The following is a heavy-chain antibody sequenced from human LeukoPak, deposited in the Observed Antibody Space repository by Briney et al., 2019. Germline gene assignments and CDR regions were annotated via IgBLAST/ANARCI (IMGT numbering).Heavy chain of an antibody. J-gene: IGHJ4*02. Sequence: SVKVSCKASGGTFSSYAISWVRQAPGQGLEWMGGIIPIFGTANYAQKFQGRVTITADESTSTAYMELSSLRSEDTAVYYCAKDRGSGWYFDYWGQGTLVTVSS. V-gene: IGHV1-69*13. CDR3: AKDRGSGWYFDY. D-gene: IGHD6-19*01. CDR2: IIPIFGTA. CDR1: GGTFSSYA.